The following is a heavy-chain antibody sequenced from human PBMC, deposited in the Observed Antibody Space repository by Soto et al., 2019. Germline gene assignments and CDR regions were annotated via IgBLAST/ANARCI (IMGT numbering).Heavy chain of an antibody. CDR2: IIPIFGTA. D-gene: IGHD2-15*01. CDR1: GGTFSSYA. CDR3: ARDNGYCSGGSCYGGWFDP. Sequence: QVQLVQSGAEVKKPGSSVKVSCKASGGTFSSYAISWVRQAPGQGLEWMGGIIPIFGTANYAQKFQGRVTITADEXXSXAXXELSSLRSEDTAVYYCARDNGYCSGGSCYGGWFDPWGQGTLVTVSS. V-gene: IGHV1-69*12. J-gene: IGHJ5*02.